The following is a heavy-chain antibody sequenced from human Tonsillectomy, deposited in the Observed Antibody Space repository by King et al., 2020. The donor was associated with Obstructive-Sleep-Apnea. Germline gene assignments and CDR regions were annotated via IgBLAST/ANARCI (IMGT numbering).Heavy chain of an antibody. CDR3: ARTLPLRADSSGYYGVGLDY. CDR2: ISSSSSTI. CDR1: GFTFSSYG. J-gene: IGHJ4*02. Sequence: VQLVESGGGLVQPGGSLRLSCAASGFTFSSYGMNWVRQAPGKGLEWVSYISSSSSTIYYADSVKGRFTISRDNAKNSLYLQMNSLRAEDTAVYYCARTLPLRADSSGYYGVGLDYWGQGSLVTVSS. V-gene: IGHV3-48*04. D-gene: IGHD3-22*01.